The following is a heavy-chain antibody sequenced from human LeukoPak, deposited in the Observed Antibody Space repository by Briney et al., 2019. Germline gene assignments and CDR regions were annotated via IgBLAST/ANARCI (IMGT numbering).Heavy chain of an antibody. CDR3: ARGGRRDGLDY. CDR2: ISGDAATI. V-gene: IGHV3-23*01. CDR1: GFTFSTYA. J-gene: IGHJ4*02. Sequence: GGSLRLSCVPSGFTFSTYAMTWVRQAPGKGLEWVSVISGDAATIDHADSVKGRFTISRDNSKNAVYLQMNSPRAEDTAVYYCARGGRRDGLDYWGQGTLVTVSS. D-gene: IGHD5-24*01.